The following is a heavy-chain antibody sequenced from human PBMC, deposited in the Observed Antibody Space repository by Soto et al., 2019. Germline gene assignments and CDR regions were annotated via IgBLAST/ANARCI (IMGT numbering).Heavy chain of an antibody. V-gene: IGHV3-53*01. CDR3: ARDWNGDKYFDF. CDR1: GITATNGH. D-gene: IGHD4-17*01. J-gene: IGHJ4*02. CDR2: IYSDDNT. Sequence: EVQLVESGGGLIQPGGSLRLSCAASGITATNGHMSWVRQAPGKGLEWVSVIYSDDNTYYADSVKGRFTISRDTSKNTVYLQMNSLRAEDTAVYYCARDWNGDKYFDFWDQGSLVTVSS.